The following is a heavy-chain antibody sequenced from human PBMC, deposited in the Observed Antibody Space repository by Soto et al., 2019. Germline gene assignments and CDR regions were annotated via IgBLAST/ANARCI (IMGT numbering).Heavy chain of an antibody. CDR2: IDAANGNT. CDR1: GYTFTGYS. V-gene: IGHV1-3*01. CDR3: SRSVVGATGEILYNAMDV. D-gene: IGHD1-26*01. Sequence: QVQLVQSGAEVKKPGASVKVSCKASGYTFTGYSIHWVRQAPGQRLEWMGWIDAANGNTKYSRRFQGRVSITSDTSASTAYMELSGLRSEDTAVYYCSRSVVGATGEILYNAMDVWGQGTTVTVSS. J-gene: IGHJ6*02.